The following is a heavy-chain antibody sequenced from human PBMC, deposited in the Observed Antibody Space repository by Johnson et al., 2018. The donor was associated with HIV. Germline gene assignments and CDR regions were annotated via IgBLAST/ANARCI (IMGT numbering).Heavy chain of an antibody. CDR2: INQGGSEK. J-gene: IGHJ2*01. CDR1: GFTFDDYA. V-gene: IGHV3-7*01. Sequence: VQLVESGGGLVQPGRSLKLSCAASGFTFDDYAMHWVRQTPGRGLEWVANINQGGSEKYYVDSVKGRFTISRDNAKNSLYLQMNNLRVEDTAVYYCARERGYF. CDR3: ARERGYF.